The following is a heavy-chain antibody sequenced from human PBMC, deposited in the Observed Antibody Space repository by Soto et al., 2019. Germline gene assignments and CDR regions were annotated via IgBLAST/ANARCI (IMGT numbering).Heavy chain of an antibody. J-gene: IGHJ6*02. CDR1: GGIFTNNA. V-gene: IGHV1-69*01. CDR2: VIPLFDTA. D-gene: IGHD5-18*01. Sequence: QVQVVQSGAEVKKPGSSVKVSCKVSGGIFTNNAISWVRQAPGRVFECLGGVIPLFDTAYYAQIFRGRLRISADGATTTAYMELSGLTSADTAVYFCATGGHNDGYNFYHGMDVWGQGTTVTVS. CDR3: ATGGHNDGYNFYHGMDV.